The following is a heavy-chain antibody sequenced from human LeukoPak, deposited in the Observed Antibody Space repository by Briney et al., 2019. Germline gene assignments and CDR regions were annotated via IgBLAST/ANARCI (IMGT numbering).Heavy chain of an antibody. J-gene: IGHJ4*02. Sequence: SQTLSLTCAISGDSVSSNRAAWNWIRQSPSRGLEWLGRTYYRSEWYNDYAVAVRGRIIINADPSKNQFSLQLNSVTPEDTAVYFCARDQLAPGGPYRCDSESPDPPFDCWGQGTLVTVSS. CDR2: TYYRSEWYN. CDR1: GDSVSSNRAA. CDR3: ARDQLAPGGPYRCDSESPDPPFDC. V-gene: IGHV6-1*01. D-gene: IGHD3-16*02.